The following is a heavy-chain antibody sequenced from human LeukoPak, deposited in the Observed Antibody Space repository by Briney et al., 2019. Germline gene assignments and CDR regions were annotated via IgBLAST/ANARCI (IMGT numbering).Heavy chain of an antibody. J-gene: IGHJ5*02. CDR3: AKGNYYDSSAYNWFDP. CDR1: GFTFSTSG. D-gene: IGHD3-22*01. V-gene: IGHV3-48*01. CDR2: ISSSTNII. Sequence: PGGSLRLSCAASGFTFSTSGMNWVRQAPGKGLEWVSYISSSTNIIYYADSVKGRFTISRDNSKNTLYVQMNSLRAEDTAVYYCAKGNYYDSSAYNWFDPWGQGTLVTVSS.